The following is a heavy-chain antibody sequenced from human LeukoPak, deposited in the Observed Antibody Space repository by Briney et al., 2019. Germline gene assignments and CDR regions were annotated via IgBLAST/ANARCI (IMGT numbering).Heavy chain of an antibody. Sequence: PGGSLRLSCAASGLTVSSNYMSWVRQAPGKGLEWVSVIYSGGTTYYADSVKGRFTISRDNSKNTLYLQMNSLRAEDTAVYYCAKASPWTDYWGQGTLVTVST. V-gene: IGHV3-66*01. CDR2: IYSGGTT. D-gene: IGHD3/OR15-3a*01. J-gene: IGHJ4*02. CDR1: GLTVSSNY. CDR3: AKASPWTDY.